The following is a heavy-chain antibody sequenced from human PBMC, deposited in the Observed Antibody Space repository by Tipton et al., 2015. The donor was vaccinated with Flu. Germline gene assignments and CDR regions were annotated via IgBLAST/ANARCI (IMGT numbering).Heavy chain of an antibody. D-gene: IGHD6-19*01. CDR3: ARDLRLGIAVAGFDP. J-gene: IGHJ5*02. Sequence: TLSLTCAVSGGSISSGGYSWSWIRQPPGKGLEWIGYIYHSGSTYYNPSLKSRVTISVDRSKNQFSLKLSSVTAADTAVYYCARDLRLGIAVAGFDPWGQGTLVTVSS. CDR1: GGSISSGGYS. CDR2: IYHSGST. V-gene: IGHV4-30-2*01.